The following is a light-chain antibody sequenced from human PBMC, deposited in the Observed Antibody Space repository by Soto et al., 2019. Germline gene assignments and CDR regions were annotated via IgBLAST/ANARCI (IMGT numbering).Light chain of an antibody. CDR2: AAS. CDR3: RQYNAWFPFT. V-gene: IGKV3-15*01. J-gene: IGKJ5*01. CDR1: QSVRSN. Sequence: MTSSATALSESQAERATPPFSAIHSGCHVSQSVRSNLAWYQQKPGQAPSLVIYAASTRATGSPDRFCGSVSGTKVTLTISSLQSADFAVYYCRQYNAWFPFTFGQGTRLDIK.